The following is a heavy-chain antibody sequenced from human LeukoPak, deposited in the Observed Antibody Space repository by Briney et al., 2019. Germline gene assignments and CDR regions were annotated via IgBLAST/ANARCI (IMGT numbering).Heavy chain of an antibody. CDR3: ARARKTTVTTYDY. D-gene: IGHD4-17*01. J-gene: IGHJ4*02. V-gene: IGHV1-69*04. CDR2: IIPILGIA. CDR1: GGTFSSYA. Sequence: SVKVSCKASGGTFSSYAINWVRQAPGQGLEWMGRIIPILGIANYAQKFQGRVTITADKSTSTAYMELSSLRSEDTAVYYCARARKTTVTTYDYWGQGTLVTVSS.